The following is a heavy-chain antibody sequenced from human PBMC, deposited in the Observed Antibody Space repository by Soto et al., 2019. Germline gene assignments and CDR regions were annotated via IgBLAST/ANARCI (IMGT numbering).Heavy chain of an antibody. D-gene: IGHD5-12*01. V-gene: IGHV3-23*01. CDR2: ISGSGTGT. CDR3: AKESREYSGYALDY. J-gene: IGHJ4*02. Sequence: EVQLLESGGRLVQPGGSLRLSCAASGFTFSSFAMSWVRQAPGKGLEWVSAISGSGTGTYYADSVKGRFIISRDNSKNTLYVQMNSLRAEDTAVYYCAKESREYSGYALDYWGQGNLVIVSS. CDR1: GFTFSSFA.